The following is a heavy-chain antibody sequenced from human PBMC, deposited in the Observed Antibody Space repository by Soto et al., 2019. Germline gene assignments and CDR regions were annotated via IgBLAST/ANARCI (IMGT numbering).Heavy chain of an antibody. V-gene: IGHV1-18*04. D-gene: IGHD3-10*01. CDR1: GYTFTSYG. Sequence: GASVKVSCKASGYTFTSYGISWVRQAPGQGLEWMGWISAYNGNTNYAQKLQGRVTMTTDTSTSTAYMELRSLRSDDTAVYYCASSMVRASDYNYYGMDVWGQGTTVTVSS. CDR2: ISAYNGNT. J-gene: IGHJ6*02. CDR3: ASSMVRASDYNYYGMDV.